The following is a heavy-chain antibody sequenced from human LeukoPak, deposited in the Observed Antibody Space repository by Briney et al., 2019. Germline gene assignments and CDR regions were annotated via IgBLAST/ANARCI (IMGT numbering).Heavy chain of an antibody. V-gene: IGHV4-59*02. Sequence: SETLSLTCNVSGGSVSSYYWSWIRQPPGKGLEWIVFYHDGGSTVYNPSFKSRVTISVDTSKNQVYLKLSSVTAADTAVYFCAKFYFDSSGYYDVFDIWGQGTVVTVSS. J-gene: IGHJ3*02. CDR2: YHDGGST. CDR1: GGSVSSYY. CDR3: AKFYFDSSGYYDVFDI. D-gene: IGHD3-22*01.